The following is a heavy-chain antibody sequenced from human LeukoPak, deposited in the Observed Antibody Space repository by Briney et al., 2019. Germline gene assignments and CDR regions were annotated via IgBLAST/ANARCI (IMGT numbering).Heavy chain of an antibody. J-gene: IGHJ4*02. CDR1: GFTFSSYA. CDR3: AQHYDYVWGSYRSAFDY. D-gene: IGHD3-16*02. V-gene: IGHV3-23*01. Sequence: PGGSLRLSCAASGFTFSSYAMSWVRQAPGKGLEWVSAISGSGGSTYYADSVKGRFPISRDNSKNTLYLQMNSLRAEDTAVYYCAQHYDYVWGSYRSAFDYWGQGTLVTVSS. CDR2: ISGSGGST.